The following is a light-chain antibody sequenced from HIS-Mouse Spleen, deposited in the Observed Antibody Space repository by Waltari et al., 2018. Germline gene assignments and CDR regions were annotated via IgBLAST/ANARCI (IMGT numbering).Light chain of an antibody. CDR3: CSYAGSSTWV. J-gene: IGLJ3*02. CDR1: IRDVWSYNL. V-gene: IGLV2-23*01. CDR2: EGS. Sequence: QSALTQPASVSGAPGQSITISCTGTIRDVWSYNLVPRYQQHPGKAPKLMIYEGSKRPSGVSNRFSGSKSGNTASLTISGLQAEDEADYYCCSYAGSSTWVFGGGTKLTVL.